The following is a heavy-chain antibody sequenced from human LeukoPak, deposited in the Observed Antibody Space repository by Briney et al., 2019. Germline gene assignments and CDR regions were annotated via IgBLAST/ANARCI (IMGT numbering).Heavy chain of an antibody. Sequence: GGSLRLSCAASGFTVSGNYMSWVRQAPGKGLEWVSIIYSGGSTYYADSVKGRFTISTDNSKNTLYLQMNSLRAEDTAVYYCARARHSSSWYYFDYWGQGTLVTVSS. CDR2: IYSGGST. D-gene: IGHD6-13*01. V-gene: IGHV3-66*02. CDR3: ARARHSSSWYYFDY. J-gene: IGHJ4*02. CDR1: GFTVSGNY.